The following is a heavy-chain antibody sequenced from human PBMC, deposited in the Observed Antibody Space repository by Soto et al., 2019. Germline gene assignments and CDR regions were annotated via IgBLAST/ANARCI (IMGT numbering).Heavy chain of an antibody. V-gene: IGHV4-30-4*01. J-gene: IGHJ6*02. CDR1: GGSISSGDYY. Sequence: PSETLSLTCTVSGGSISSGDYYWSWIRQPPGKALEWIGYIYYSGSTYYNPSLKSRVTISVDTSKNQFSLKLSSVTAADTAVYYCARDGSCSSTSCYPYYYYYGMDVWGQGTTVTV. CDR2: IYYSGST. D-gene: IGHD2-2*01. CDR3: ARDGSCSSTSCYPYYYYYGMDV.